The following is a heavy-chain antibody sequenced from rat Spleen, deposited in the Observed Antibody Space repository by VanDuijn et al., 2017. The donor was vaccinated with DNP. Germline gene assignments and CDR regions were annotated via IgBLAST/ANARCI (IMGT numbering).Heavy chain of an antibody. J-gene: IGHJ2*01. D-gene: IGHD4-3*01. CDR1: GFSLTSNS. CDR2: IWSGGTT. V-gene: IGHV2-1*01. Sequence: QVQLKESGPGLVQPSQTLSLTCTVSGFSLTSNSVHWVRQPPGKGLEWVGVIWSGGTTDYNSALKSRLSISRDTSKSQVFLKMNSLQAEDTATYFCTREKFGVPFDYWGQGVMVTVSS. CDR3: TREKFGVPFDY.